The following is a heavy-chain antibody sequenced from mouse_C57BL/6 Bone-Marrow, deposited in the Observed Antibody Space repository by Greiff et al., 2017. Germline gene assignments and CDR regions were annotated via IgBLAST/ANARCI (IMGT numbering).Heavy chain of an antibody. V-gene: IGHV5-15*01. CDR2: ISNLAYSI. CDR3: ARPPSLDY. J-gene: IGHJ4*01. Sequence: EVKVVESGGGLVQPGGSLKLSCAASGFTFSDYGMAWVRQAPRQGPEWVAFISNLAYSIYYADTVTGRFTLSRENAKNTLYLEMSSLRSEDTAMYYCARPPSLDYWGQGASVTVSS. CDR1: GFTFSDYG.